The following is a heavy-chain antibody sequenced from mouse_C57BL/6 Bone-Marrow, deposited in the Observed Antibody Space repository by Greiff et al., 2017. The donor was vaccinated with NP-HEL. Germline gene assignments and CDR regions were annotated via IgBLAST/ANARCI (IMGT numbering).Heavy chain of an antibody. D-gene: IGHD3-2*02. CDR3: ARLSSGPFDY. CDR1: GYTFTSYG. V-gene: IGHV1-81*01. CDR2: IYPRSGNT. J-gene: IGHJ2*01. Sequence: VKLQESGAELARPGASVKLSCKASGYTFTSYGISWVKQRTGQGLEWIGEIYPRSGNTYYTEKFKGKATLTADKSSSTAYMELRSLTSEDSAVYFCARLSSGPFDYWGQGTTLTVSS.